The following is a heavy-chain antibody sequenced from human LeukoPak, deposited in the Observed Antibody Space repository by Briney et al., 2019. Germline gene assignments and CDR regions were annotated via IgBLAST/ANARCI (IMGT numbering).Heavy chain of an antibody. CDR2: IYYSGST. CDR1: GGSISSHY. CDR3: ARVPIYRSSGWANWFDP. J-gene: IGHJ5*02. Sequence: SETLSLTCTVSGGSISSHYWSWIRQPPGKGLEWIGYIYYSGSTNYNPSLKSRVTISVDTSKNQFSLKLSSVTAADTAVYYWARVPIYRSSGWANWFDPWGQGTLVTVSS. V-gene: IGHV4-59*11. D-gene: IGHD6-19*01.